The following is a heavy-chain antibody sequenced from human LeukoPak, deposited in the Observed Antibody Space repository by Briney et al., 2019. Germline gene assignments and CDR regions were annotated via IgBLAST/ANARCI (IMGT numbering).Heavy chain of an antibody. CDR1: GDSFIGYF. CDR3: ARTSGFFDSSGFYQQNPYYFQY. J-gene: IGHJ4*02. Sequence: AETLSLTCAASGDSFIGYFWTWIRQAPGKGLEWIGDINHSGRTNYNPSLQRRVSISVDTSKNQFSLNVTSVTGADTAVYYCARTSGFFDSSGFYQQNPYYFQYWGQGVLVTVSS. V-gene: IGHV4-34*01. D-gene: IGHD3-22*01. CDR2: INHSGRT.